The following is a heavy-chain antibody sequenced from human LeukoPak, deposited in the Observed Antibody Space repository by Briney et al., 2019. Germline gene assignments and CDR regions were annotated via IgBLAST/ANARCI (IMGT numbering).Heavy chain of an antibody. CDR2: INSDGSST. V-gene: IGHV3-74*01. CDR1: GFTFSSYW. Sequence: GGSMRLSSAAYGFTFSSYWMHWDRQAPGKGLGWVSRINSDGSSTSYADSVKGRFTISRDNAKNTLYLQMNSLRAEDTAVYYCARGTYGLDPWGQGTLVTVSS. CDR3: ARGTYGLDP. D-gene: IGHD4-17*01. J-gene: IGHJ5*02.